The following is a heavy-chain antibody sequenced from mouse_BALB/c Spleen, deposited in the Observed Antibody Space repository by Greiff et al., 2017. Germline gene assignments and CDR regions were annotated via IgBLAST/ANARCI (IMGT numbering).Heavy chain of an antibody. CDR3: ARWGDNYDAMDY. CDR2: IYPGDGDT. J-gene: IGHJ4*01. CDR1: GYAFSSSW. V-gene: IGHV1-82*01. D-gene: IGHD1-3*01. Sequence: VQLQQSGPELVKPGASVKISCKASGYAFSSSWMNWVKQRPGQGLEWIGRIYPGDGDTNYNGKFKGKATLTADKSSSTAYMQLSSLTSVDSAVYFCARWGDNYDAMDYWGQGTSVTVSS.